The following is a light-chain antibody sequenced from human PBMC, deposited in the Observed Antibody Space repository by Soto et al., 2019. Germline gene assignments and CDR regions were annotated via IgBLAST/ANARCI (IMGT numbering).Light chain of an antibody. CDR1: QRIGSY. CDR3: QQTYTSPRT. V-gene: IGKV1-39*01. Sequence: DIQMTQSPSSLSAVVGDRVTITCRASQRIGSYLNWYQQIPGRAPRLLIYTASSLQTGVPSRFSGSGSETEFTLSISGLHPEDFAPYYCQQTYTSPRTFGPGTKVDVK. CDR2: TAS. J-gene: IGKJ3*01.